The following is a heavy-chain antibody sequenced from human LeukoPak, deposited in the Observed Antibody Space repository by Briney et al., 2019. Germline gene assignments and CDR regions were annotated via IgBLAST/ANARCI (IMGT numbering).Heavy chain of an antibody. CDR3: ARPLTTVDGSFDY. Sequence: PSETLSLTCAVYGGSSSGYYWSWIRQPPGKGLEWIGEINHSGSTSYNPSLKSRVTISVDTSKNQFSLKLSSVTAADTAVYYCARPLTTVDGSFDYWGQGTLVTVSS. V-gene: IGHV4-34*01. D-gene: IGHD4-17*01. CDR2: INHSGST. CDR1: GGSSSGYY. J-gene: IGHJ4*02.